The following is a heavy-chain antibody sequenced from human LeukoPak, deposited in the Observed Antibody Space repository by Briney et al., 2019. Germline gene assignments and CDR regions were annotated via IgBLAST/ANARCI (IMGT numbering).Heavy chain of an antibody. D-gene: IGHD3-10*01. J-gene: IGHJ4*02. CDR1: GLTVTNAC. V-gene: IGHV3-15*07. CDR3: TTGIRGD. CDR2: IASKTDGGAT. Sequence: PGGSLRLSCSASGLTVTNACMNWVRQAPGEGLDWVGRIASKTDGGATDYAAPVKGRFTISRDDSKNTLNLQMNSLKTEDTAVYYCTTGIRGDWGQGTLVTVSS.